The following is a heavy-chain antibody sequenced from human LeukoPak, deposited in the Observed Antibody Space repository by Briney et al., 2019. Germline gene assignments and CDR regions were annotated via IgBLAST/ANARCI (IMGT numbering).Heavy chain of an antibody. CDR3: ARIQGNGDYRDY. CDR1: GYTFTGYY. V-gene: IGHV1-2*02. Sequence: GASVKVSCKASGYTFTGYYIHWVRQAPGQGLEWMGWISPDSGGTNYARKFQGRVTMTRDTSISTAYMELRTLTSDDTAVYYCARIQGNGDYRDYWGQGTLVTVSS. J-gene: IGHJ4*02. D-gene: IGHD4-17*01. CDR2: ISPDSGGT.